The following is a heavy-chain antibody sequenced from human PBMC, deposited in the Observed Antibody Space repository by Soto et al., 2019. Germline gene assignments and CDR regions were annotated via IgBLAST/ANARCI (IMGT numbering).Heavy chain of an antibody. V-gene: IGHV1-69*02. CDR1: GGTFSSYT. D-gene: IGHD2-2*02. Sequence: SVKVSCKASGGTFSSYTISWVRQAPGQGLEWIGRIIPILGIANYAQKFQGRVTITADKSTSTAYMELSSLRSEDTAVYYCARLEVEGYCSSTSCYNDYWGQGTLVTVSS. CDR3: ARLEVEGYCSSTSCYNDY. CDR2: IIPILGIA. J-gene: IGHJ4*02.